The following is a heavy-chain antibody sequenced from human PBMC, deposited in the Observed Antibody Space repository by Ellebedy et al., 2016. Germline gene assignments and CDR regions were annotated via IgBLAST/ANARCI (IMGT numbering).Heavy chain of an antibody. CDR3: TRDYGYRPDY. V-gene: IGHV3-74*01. D-gene: IGHD1-1*01. Sequence: GGSLRLSCAASGLTFSTHWMHWVRQAPGKGLVWVAHINSDGSYTNCADSVEGRFTVSRDNAKNPLYLQMDSLRAEDAAVYYCTRDYGYRPDYWGQGTPVIVSS. CDR2: INSDGSYT. J-gene: IGHJ4*02. CDR1: GLTFSTHW.